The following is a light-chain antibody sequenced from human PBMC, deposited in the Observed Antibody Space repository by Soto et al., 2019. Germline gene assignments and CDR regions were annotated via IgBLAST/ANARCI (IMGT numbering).Light chain of an antibody. J-gene: IGKJ3*01. CDR2: DAS. CDR3: QQRSNWVFT. CDR1: QSVSSY. V-gene: IGKV3-11*01. Sequence: EIVLTQSPATLSLSPGERATLSCRASQSVSSYLAWYQQKPGQAPRLLIYDASNRATGIPARFSGSGSGTDFTLTISSLEPEDFAVYYCQQRSNWVFTFRPGTNVDIK.